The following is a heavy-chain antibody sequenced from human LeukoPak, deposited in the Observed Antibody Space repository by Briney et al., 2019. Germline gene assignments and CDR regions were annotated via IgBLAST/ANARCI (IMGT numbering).Heavy chain of an antibody. CDR2: IYSGGST. CDR3: AGVVVIKSFSFDY. D-gene: IGHD3-22*01. V-gene: IGHV3-66*01. J-gene: IGHJ4*02. Sequence: GGSLRLSCAASGFTVSSNYMSWVRQAPVKGLEWVSVIYSGGSTYYADSVKGRFTISRDNSKNTLYLQMNSLRAEDTAVYYCAGVVVIKSFSFDYWGQGTLVTVSS. CDR1: GFTVSSNY.